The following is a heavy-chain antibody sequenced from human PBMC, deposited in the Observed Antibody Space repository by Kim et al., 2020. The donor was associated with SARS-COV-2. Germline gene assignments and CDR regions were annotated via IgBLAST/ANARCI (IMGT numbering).Heavy chain of an antibody. V-gene: IGHV3-7*03. CDR3: ARGGYDFWSGYFGDYYNGMDV. Sequence: GGSLRLSCAASGFTFSNYWMSWVRQAPGKGLEWVANIKQDGSEKYYVDSVKGRFTISRDNAKNSLYLQMNSLRAEDTAVYYCARGGYDFWSGYFGDYYNGMDVWGQGTTVTVSS. J-gene: IGHJ6*02. CDR2: IKQDGSEK. D-gene: IGHD3-3*01. CDR1: GFTFSNYW.